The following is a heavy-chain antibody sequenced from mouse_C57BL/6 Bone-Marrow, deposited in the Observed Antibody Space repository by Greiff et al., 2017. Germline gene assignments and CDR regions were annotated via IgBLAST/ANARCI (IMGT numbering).Heavy chain of an antibody. CDR2: INPNNGGT. V-gene: IGHV1-26*01. D-gene: IGHD1-1*01. J-gene: IGHJ2*01. CDR3: ARDYYGSSWYFDY. Sequence: EVQLQQSGAELVRPGASVKLSCKASGYTFTDYYMNWVKQSHGKSLEWIGDINPNNGGTSYNQKLKGKATLTVDKSSSTAYMELRSLTSEDSAVYYCARDYYGSSWYFDYWGQGTILTVSS. CDR1: GYTFTDYY.